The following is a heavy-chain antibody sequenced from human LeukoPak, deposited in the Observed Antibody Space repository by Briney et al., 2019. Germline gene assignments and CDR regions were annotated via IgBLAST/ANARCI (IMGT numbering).Heavy chain of an antibody. V-gene: IGHV3-48*03. CDR3: ARERLTYYYDSSGYLY. J-gene: IGHJ4*02. CDR1: GFTFSSYE. D-gene: IGHD3-22*01. Sequence: GGSLRLSCAASGFTFSSYEMNWVRQAPGKGLEWVSYISSSGSTIYYADSVKGRFTISRDNAKNSLYLQMNSLRAEDTAVYYCARERLTYYYDSSGYLYWGQGTLVTVSS. CDR2: ISSSGSTI.